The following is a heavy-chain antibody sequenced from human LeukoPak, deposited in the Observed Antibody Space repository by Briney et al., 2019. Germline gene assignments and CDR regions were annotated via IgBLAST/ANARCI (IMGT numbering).Heavy chain of an antibody. CDR3: AKPKLGASDYFDY. D-gene: IGHD3-10*01. Sequence: PGGSLRLSCAASGFTFDDYAMHWVRQAPGKGLEWVSGISWNSGSIGYADSVKGRFTISRDNAKNSLYLQMNSLRAEDTALYYCAKPKLGASDYFDYWGQGTLVTVSS. CDR2: ISWNSGSI. J-gene: IGHJ4*02. V-gene: IGHV3-9*01. CDR1: GFTFDDYA.